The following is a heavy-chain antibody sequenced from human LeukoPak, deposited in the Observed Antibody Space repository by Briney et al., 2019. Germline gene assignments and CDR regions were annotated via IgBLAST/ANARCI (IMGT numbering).Heavy chain of an antibody. CDR2: INPNSGGT. Sequence: ASVKVSCKASGYTFTGYYMHWVRQAPGQGLEWMGRINPNSGGTNYAQKVPGRVTMTRDTSISTAYMELSRLRSDDTAVYYCARVGAQADAFDIWGQGTMVTVSS. J-gene: IGHJ3*02. V-gene: IGHV1-2*06. D-gene: IGHD3-16*01. CDR1: GYTFTGYY. CDR3: ARVGAQADAFDI.